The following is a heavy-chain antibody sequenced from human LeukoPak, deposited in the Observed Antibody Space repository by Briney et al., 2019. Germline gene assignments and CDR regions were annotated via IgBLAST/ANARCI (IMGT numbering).Heavy chain of an antibody. CDR2: IYYSGST. V-gene: IGHV4-30-4*01. D-gene: IGHD6-19*01. CDR1: GGSISSGDYY. Sequence: SQTLSLTCTVSGGSISSGDYYWSWIRQPPGKGLEWIGYIYYSGSTYYNPSLKSRVTISVDTSKNQFSLKLTSVTAADTAVYYCARSYNSGWYYFDYWGQGTLVTVSS. J-gene: IGHJ4*02. CDR3: ARSYNSGWYYFDY.